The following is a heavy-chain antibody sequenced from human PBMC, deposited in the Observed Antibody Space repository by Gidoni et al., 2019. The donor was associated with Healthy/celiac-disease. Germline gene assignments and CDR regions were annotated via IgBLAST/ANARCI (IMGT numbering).Heavy chain of an antibody. CDR2: IYYSGST. J-gene: IGHJ4*02. D-gene: IGHD1-26*01. V-gene: IGHV4-39*01. Sequence: QLQLQESGPGLVKPSETLSLTCPVSGGSISSSSYYWGWIRQPPGKGLEWIGSIYYSGSTYYNPSLKSRVTISVDTSKNQFSLKLSSVTAADTAVYYCARYRWELIDYWGQGTLVTVSS. CDR1: GGSISSSSYY. CDR3: ARYRWELIDY.